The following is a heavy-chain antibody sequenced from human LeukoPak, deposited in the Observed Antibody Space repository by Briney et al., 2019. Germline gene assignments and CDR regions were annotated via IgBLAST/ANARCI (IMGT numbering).Heavy chain of an antibody. CDR2: ISSSSSYT. J-gene: IGHJ5*01. V-gene: IGHV3-11*06. D-gene: IGHD6-19*01. CDR1: GFTFSNYY. Sequence: GGSLRLSCAASGFTFSNYYMSWIRQAPGKGLEWVSYISSSSSYTNYADSVKGRFTISRDNAKNSLYPQMNSLRAEDTAVYYCARDALKADPDSWGQGTLVTVSS. CDR3: ARDALKADPDS.